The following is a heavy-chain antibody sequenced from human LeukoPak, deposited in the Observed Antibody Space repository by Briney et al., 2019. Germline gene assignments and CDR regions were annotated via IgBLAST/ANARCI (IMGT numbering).Heavy chain of an antibody. CDR3: ARDNSVRDEAWWSNP. CDR2: ISPSGGST. CDR1: GYTFTSYY. D-gene: IGHD5-24*01. J-gene: IGHJ5*02. V-gene: IGHV1-46*01. Sequence: GASVKVSCKASGYTFTSYYMHWVRQAPGQGPEWMGVISPSGGSTTYAQKFQGRVTLTRDMSTSTDYLELSSLRSEDTAVYYCARDNSVRDEAWWSNPWGQGTLVTVSS.